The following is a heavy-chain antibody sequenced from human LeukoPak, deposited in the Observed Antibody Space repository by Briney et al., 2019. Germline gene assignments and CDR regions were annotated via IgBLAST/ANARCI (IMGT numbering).Heavy chain of an antibody. D-gene: IGHD3-10*01. V-gene: IGHV3-23*01. Sequence: VGSLRLSCAVSGITLSNYGMSWVRHAPGKGLEWVARISDGVGGRNYADSVKSRFTISTDNTKNTLYLQMYRLRAEDTAVYFCAKRGVVIRAVIIVGFHKEAYYFDYWGQGALVTVSS. J-gene: IGHJ4*02. CDR3: AKRGVVIRAVIIVGFHKEAYYFDY. CDR1: GITLSNYG. CDR2: ISDGVGGR.